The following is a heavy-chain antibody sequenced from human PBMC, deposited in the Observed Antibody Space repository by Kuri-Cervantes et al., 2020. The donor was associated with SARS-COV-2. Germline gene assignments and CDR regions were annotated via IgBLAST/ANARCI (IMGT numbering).Heavy chain of an antibody. V-gene: IGHV3-21*01. CDR3: ARDRGYCDGGGCYSTGFSFDY. J-gene: IGHJ4*02. D-gene: IGHD2-15*01. CDR2: ISSGSDYI. Sequence: ETLSLTCDVSGDSMNNGNWWTWVRQAPGRGLEWVSSISSGSDYIYYADSVKGRFSVSRDNAENSLSLQMNSLTAGDTAVYYCARDRGYCDGGGCYSTGFSFDYWGQGALVTVSS. CDR1: GDSMNNGNW.